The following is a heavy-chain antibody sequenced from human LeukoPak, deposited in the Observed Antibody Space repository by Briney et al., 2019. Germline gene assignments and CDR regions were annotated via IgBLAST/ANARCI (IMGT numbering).Heavy chain of an antibody. V-gene: IGHV3-30-3*01. J-gene: IGHJ5*02. Sequence: PGGSLRLSCAASGFTFSSYAMHWVRQAPGKGLEWVAVISYDGSNKYYADSVKGRFTISRDNSKNTLYLQMNSLRAEDTAVYYCARDGGDIVVVPAAPPDSYWFDPWGQGTLVTVSS. D-gene: IGHD2-2*01. CDR2: ISYDGSNK. CDR1: GFTFSSYA. CDR3: ARDGGDIVVVPAAPPDSYWFDP.